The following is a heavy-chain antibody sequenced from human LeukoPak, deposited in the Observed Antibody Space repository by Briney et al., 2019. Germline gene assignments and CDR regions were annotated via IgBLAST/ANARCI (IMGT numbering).Heavy chain of an antibody. CDR1: GGSISSYY. J-gene: IGHJ5*02. CDR3: ARALPSSSSWFDP. V-gene: IGHV4-59*01. D-gene: IGHD6-13*01. CDR2: IYYSGST. Sequence: SETLSLTCTVSGGSISSYYWSWIRQPPGKGLEWIGYIYYSGSTNYNPSLKSRVTISVDTSKNQFSLRLSSVTAADTAVYYCARALPSSSSWFDPWGQGTLVTVSS.